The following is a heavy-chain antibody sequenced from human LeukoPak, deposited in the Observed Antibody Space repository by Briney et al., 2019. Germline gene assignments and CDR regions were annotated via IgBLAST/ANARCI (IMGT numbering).Heavy chain of an antibody. V-gene: IGHV1-46*01. CDR1: GYSFTSHY. Sequence: ASVKVSCKASGYSFTSHYMHWVRQAPGQGLEWMGLINPSGSSTLCAQKFQGRVTMTRDMSTTTDYMELSGLRSEDTAVYYCARGRGDGYNYWDAFDIWGQGTMVTVSS. CDR2: INPSGSST. D-gene: IGHD5-24*01. CDR3: ARGRGDGYNYWDAFDI. J-gene: IGHJ3*02.